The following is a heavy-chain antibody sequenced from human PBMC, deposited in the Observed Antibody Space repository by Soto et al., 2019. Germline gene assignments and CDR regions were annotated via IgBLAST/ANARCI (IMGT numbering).Heavy chain of an antibody. CDR3: ARHRYCSGATCYHLDNWFDP. D-gene: IGHD2-15*01. J-gene: IGHJ5*02. V-gene: IGHV4-39*01. Sequence: GSLRLSCAASGFTFSSYAMSWVRQAPGKGLEWIATISYSGSTYYNPSLKSRVTMSVDTSKNQFSLKLSSVTAADTAVYYCARHRYCSGATCYHLDNWFDPWGQGTLVTVSS. CDR1: GFTFSSYA. CDR2: ISYSGST.